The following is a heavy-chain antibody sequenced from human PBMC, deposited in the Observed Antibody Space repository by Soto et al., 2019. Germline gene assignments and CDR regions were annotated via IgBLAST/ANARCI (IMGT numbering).Heavy chain of an antibody. CDR2: ISGYNGNT. Sequence: ASVKVSWKDSGYSFPTYAISWVRQAPGQGLEWVGWISGYNGNTNYAQKFQGRVTLTTDTSTKTAFMELRSLTGDDTAVYYCAREYGMDVWGQGTPVTVSS. CDR3: AREYGMDV. J-gene: IGHJ6*02. V-gene: IGHV1-18*01. CDR1: GYSFPTYA.